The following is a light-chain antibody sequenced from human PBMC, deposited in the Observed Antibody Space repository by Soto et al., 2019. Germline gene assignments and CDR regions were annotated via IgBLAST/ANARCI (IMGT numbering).Light chain of an antibody. CDR2: LESSGSY. V-gene: IGLV4-60*02. CDR1: SGHSSYI. J-gene: IGLJ3*02. Sequence: QPVLTQSSSASASLGSSVKLTCTLSSGHSSYIIAWHQQPPGKAPRYLMKLESSGSYNRGSGVPYRFSGSRSGADRYLIISNLQFEDEADYYCETWDSNTWVFGGGTKLTVL. CDR3: ETWDSNTWV.